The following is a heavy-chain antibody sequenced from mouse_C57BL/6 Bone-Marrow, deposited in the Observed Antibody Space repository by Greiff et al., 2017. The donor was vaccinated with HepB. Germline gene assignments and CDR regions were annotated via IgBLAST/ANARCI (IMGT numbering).Heavy chain of an antibody. V-gene: IGHV1-64*01. CDR3: ARDYYDYLFAY. D-gene: IGHD2-4*01. J-gene: IGHJ3*01. CDR1: GYTFTSYW. CDR2: IHPNSGST. Sequence: QVQLQQPGAELVKPGASVKLSCKASGYTFTSYWMHWVKQRPGQGLEWIGMIHPNSGSTNYNEKFKSKATLTVDKSSSTAYMQLSSLTSEDSAVYYCARDYYDYLFAYWGQGTLVTVAA.